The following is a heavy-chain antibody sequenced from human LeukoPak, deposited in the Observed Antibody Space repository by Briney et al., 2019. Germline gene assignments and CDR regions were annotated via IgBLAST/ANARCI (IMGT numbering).Heavy chain of an antibody. CDR2: IYSGGTT. Sequence: GGSLRLSCAASGFTVSSNYMSWVRQAPGKGLEWVSVIYSGGTTSYGDSVKGRFTISRDNSKNTLYLQMNSLRDEDTAVYYCARDWDGNLDYWGQGTLVTVSS. CDR3: ARDWDGNLDY. D-gene: IGHD1-14*01. CDR1: GFTVSSNY. V-gene: IGHV3-66*01. J-gene: IGHJ4*02.